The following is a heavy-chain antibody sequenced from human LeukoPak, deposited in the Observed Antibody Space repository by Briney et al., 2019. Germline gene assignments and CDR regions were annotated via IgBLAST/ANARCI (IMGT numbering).Heavy chain of an antibody. V-gene: IGHV1-18*01. CDR2: ISAYNGNT. J-gene: IGHJ3*02. CDR1: GYTFTSYG. Sequence: GASVKVSCKASGYTFTSYGISWVRQAPGQGLEWMGWISAYNGNTNYAQKLQGRVTMTTDTSTSTAYMELRSLRSDDTAVYYCARDPGFSGYGGSDAFDIWGQGTMVTVSS. CDR3: ARDPGFSGYGGSDAFDI. D-gene: IGHD4-23*01.